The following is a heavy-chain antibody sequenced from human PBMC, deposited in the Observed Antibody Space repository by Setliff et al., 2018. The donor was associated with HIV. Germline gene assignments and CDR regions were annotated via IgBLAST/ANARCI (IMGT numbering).Heavy chain of an antibody. CDR3: ARGGGFLEWLSPMDV. V-gene: IGHV4-59*11. CDR1: GGSISSHY. CDR2: FYYSGSP. D-gene: IGHD3-3*01. Sequence: KSSETLSLTCTVSGGSISSHYWSWIRQPPGKGLEWIGYFYYSGSPNYNPSLKSRVTISVDTSKNQFYLKLSSVTAADTAVYYCARGGGFLEWLSPMDVWGGGTTVTVSS. J-gene: IGHJ6*03.